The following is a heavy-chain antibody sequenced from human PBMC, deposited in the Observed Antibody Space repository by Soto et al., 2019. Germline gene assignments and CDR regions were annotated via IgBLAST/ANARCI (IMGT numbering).Heavy chain of an antibody. Sequence: QVQLQGSGPGLVRPSETLSLTCTVSGASISTNHHNWAWVRQPPGKGLEWMGNIHYRGDTYFNPSLGSRLSMSVDTSKNQCSMKLTSVTAADTAVYYCARLPTGYPNWFDPWGQGTLVNVYS. J-gene: IGHJ5*02. CDR3: ARLPTGYPNWFDP. V-gene: IGHV4-39*01. CDR1: GASISTNHHN. D-gene: IGHD3-9*01. CDR2: IHYRGDT.